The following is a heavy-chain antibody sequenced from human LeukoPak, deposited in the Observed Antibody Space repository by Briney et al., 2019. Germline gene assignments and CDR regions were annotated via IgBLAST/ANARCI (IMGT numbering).Heavy chain of an antibody. Sequence: SETLSLTCTVSGGSISSYYWSWIRQPPGKGLEWIGYIYYSGSTNYNPSPKSRVTISVDTSKNQFSLKLSSVTAADTAVYYCARAIEYSSSWFDPWGQGTLVTVSS. CDR3: ARAIEYSSSWFDP. CDR1: GGSISSYY. CDR2: IYYSGST. D-gene: IGHD6-6*01. J-gene: IGHJ5*02. V-gene: IGHV4-59*01.